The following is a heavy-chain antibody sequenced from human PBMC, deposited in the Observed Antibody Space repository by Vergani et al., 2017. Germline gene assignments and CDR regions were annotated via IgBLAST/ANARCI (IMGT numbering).Heavy chain of an antibody. Sequence: EVQLVESGGGLVQPGGSLRLSCAASGFTFSSYWMSWVRQAPGKGLEWVANIKQDGSEKYYVDSVKGRFTISRDNAKNSLYLQMNSLRAEDTAVYYCARNPVTIVGVVIIRDFDYWGQGTLVTVSS. V-gene: IGHV3-7*01. D-gene: IGHD3-3*01. J-gene: IGHJ4*02. CDR3: ARNPVTIVGVVIIRDFDY. CDR1: GFTFSSYW. CDR2: IKQDGSEK.